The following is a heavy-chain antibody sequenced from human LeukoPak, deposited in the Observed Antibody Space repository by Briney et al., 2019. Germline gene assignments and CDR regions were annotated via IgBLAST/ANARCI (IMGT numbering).Heavy chain of an antibody. CDR2: ISAYNGNT. CDR1: GYTFTSYG. J-gene: IGHJ4*02. CDR3: ARDRIFITGTTEPWFY. D-gene: IGHD1-7*01. V-gene: IGHV1-18*01. Sequence: GASVKVSCKASGYTFTSYGISWVRQAPGQGLEWMGWISAYNGNTNYAQKLQGRVTMTTDTSTSTAYMELRSLRSDDTAVYYCARDRIFITGTTEPWFYWGQGTLVTVSS.